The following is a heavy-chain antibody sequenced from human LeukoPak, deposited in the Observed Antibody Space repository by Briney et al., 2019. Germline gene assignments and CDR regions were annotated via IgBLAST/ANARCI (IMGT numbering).Heavy chain of an antibody. D-gene: IGHD1-26*01. CDR2: ITSSSSYI. V-gene: IGHV3-21*01. J-gene: IGHJ3*02. CDR3: ARYRFVVGATDSFDI. CDR1: GFTFSSYS. Sequence: GGSLRLSCTASGFTFSSYSMNWVRQAPGKGLEWVSSITSSSSYIYYADSVKGRFTISRDNARNSLSLQMNSLRAEDTAVYYCARYRFVVGATDSFDIWGQGTMVTVSS.